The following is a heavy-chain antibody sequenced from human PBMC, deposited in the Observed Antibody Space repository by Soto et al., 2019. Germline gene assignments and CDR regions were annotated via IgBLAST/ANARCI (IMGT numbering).Heavy chain of an antibody. D-gene: IGHD4-17*01. CDR3: ARVDYRDYAFDL. CDR1: GFTFSSYS. Sequence: EVQLVESGGGLVKPGGSLRLSCAASGFTFSSYSMNWVRQAPGKGLEWVSSISSSSSYIYYADSVKGRFTISRDNAKNSPDLQMNSLRGGETAVYYCARVDYRDYAFDLWGQGTTVTVSS. V-gene: IGHV3-21*01. CDR2: ISSSSSYI. J-gene: IGHJ6*02.